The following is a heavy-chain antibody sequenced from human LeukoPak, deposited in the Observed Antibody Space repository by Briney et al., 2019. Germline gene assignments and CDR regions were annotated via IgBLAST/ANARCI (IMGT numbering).Heavy chain of an antibody. CDR2: IYPGDSDT. Sequence: KPGESLKISCKGSGYIFTNYWIGLVRQMPGKGLELMGMIYPGDSDTIYSPSFQGQVTISADKSITTAHLQWSSLKPSDTAMYYCARLGAIVVVPDAMPDWYCDLWGRGTLVTVSS. CDR1: GYIFTNYW. D-gene: IGHD2-2*01. V-gene: IGHV5-51*01. CDR3: ARLGAIVVVPDAMPDWYCDL. J-gene: IGHJ2*01.